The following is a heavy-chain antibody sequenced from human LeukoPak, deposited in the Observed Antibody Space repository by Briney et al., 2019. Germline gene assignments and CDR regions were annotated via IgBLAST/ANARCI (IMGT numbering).Heavy chain of an antibody. V-gene: IGHV3-21*01. D-gene: IGHD3-10*01. CDR3: ATLSGPSPTGLDY. CDR2: ISSSSSYI. Sequence: GGSLRLSCAASGFTFSSYSMNWVRQAPGKGLEWVSSISSSSSYIYYTDSVKGRFTSSRDNAKNSLYLQMNSLRAEDTAVYYCATLSGPSPTGLDYWGQGTLVTVSS. J-gene: IGHJ4*02. CDR1: GFTFSSYS.